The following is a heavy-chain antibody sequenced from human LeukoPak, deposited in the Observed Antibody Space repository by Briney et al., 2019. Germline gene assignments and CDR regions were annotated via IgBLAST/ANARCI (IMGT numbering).Heavy chain of an antibody. D-gene: IGHD3-22*01. J-gene: IGHJ5*02. Sequence: ASVTVSCKASGYTFTIYYMHWVRQAPGQGLEWMGIINPSGGSTSYAQKFQGRVTMTRDTSTSTVYMELSSLRSEDTAVYYCASLFSSGPLGGPWGQGTLVTVSS. V-gene: IGHV1-46*01. CDR3: ASLFSSGPLGGP. CDR2: INPSGGST. CDR1: GYTFTIYY.